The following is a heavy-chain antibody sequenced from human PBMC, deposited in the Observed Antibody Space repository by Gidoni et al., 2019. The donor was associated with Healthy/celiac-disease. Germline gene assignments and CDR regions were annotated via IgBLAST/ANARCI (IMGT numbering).Heavy chain of an antibody. J-gene: IGHJ4*02. Sequence: QVQLVESGGGVVQPGRSLRLSCAASGFTFSSYAMHWVRQAPGKGLEWVAVISYDGSNKYYADSVKGRFTISRDNSKNTLYLQMNSLRAEDTAVYYCARDGIFQGSGSYYTWFDYWGQGTLVTVSS. CDR3: ARDGIFQGSGSYYTWFDY. CDR2: ISYDGSNK. V-gene: IGHV3-30-3*01. D-gene: IGHD3-10*01. CDR1: GFTFSSYA.